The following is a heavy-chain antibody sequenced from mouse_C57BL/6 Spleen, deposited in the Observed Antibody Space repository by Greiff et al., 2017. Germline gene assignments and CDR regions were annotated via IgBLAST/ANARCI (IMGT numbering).Heavy chain of an antibody. D-gene: IGHD2-1*01. CDR3: ARYHGNYEDYYAMDY. CDR2: IRNKANGYTT. Sequence: EVHLVESGGGLVQPGGSLSLSCAASGFTFTDYYMSWVRQPPGKALEWLGFIRNKANGYTTEYSASVKGRFTISRDNSQSILYLQMNALRAEDSATYYCARYHGNYEDYYAMDYWGQGTSVTVSS. CDR1: GFTFTDYY. J-gene: IGHJ4*01. V-gene: IGHV7-3*01.